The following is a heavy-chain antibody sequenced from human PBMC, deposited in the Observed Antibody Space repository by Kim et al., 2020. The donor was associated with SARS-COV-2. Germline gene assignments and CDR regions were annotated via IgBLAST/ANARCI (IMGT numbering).Heavy chain of an antibody. V-gene: IGHV3-33*01. CDR2: IWYDASKK. D-gene: IGHD1-1*01. CDR3: ARGNDANSGVYDY. Sequence: GGSLRLSCAASGFTFRSYGMHWVRQAPGKGPEWVAVIWYDASKKYYIDSVKGRFTISRDNSKNTLFLQMDTLRAEDTAIYYCARGNDANSGVYDYLGQGT. CDR1: GFTFRSYG. J-gene: IGHJ4*02.